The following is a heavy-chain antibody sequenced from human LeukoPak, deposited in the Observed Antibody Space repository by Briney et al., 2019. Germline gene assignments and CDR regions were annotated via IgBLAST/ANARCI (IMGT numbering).Heavy chain of an antibody. CDR2: INHSGST. D-gene: IGHD6-13*01. V-gene: IGHV4-34*01. J-gene: IGHJ4*02. CDR3: ARGLVAAGLDY. Sequence: PSETLSLTCAVYGGSFSGYYWSWIRQPPGKGLEWIGEINHSGSTNYNPSLKSRVTISVDTSKNQFSLKLSSVTAADTAVYYCARGLVAAGLDYWGQGTLVTVSS. CDR1: GGSFSGYY.